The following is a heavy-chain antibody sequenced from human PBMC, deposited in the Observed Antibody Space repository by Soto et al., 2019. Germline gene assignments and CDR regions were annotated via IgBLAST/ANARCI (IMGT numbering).Heavy chain of an antibody. CDR1: GGSISSRNYY. CDR2: IYYNGVT. CDR3: VRQADFLGGGGGFDP. V-gene: IGHV4-39*01. D-gene: IGHD3-3*01. Sequence: QLQLQESGPGLVKPLETLSLICTVSGGSISSRNYYWGWIRQPPGKGLEWIGSIYYNGVTYYNPSLKSRFTISVDTSTNEFSLGLNSVTAADPAVYYCVRQADFLGGGGGFDPWGEGTLVPVSS. J-gene: IGHJ5*02.